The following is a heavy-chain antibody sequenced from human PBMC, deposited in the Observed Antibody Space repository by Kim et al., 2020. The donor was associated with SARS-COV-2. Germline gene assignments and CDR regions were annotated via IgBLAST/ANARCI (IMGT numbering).Heavy chain of an antibody. D-gene: IGHD6-13*01. CDR2: IHYNGNA. CDR1: GGAISTFY. J-gene: IGHJ4*02. CDR3: ARGRDRSSWFFDY. Sequence: SETLSLTCTVSGGAISTFYWTWIRQPPGKGLEWVGYIHYNGNANYNPSLKSRVTISLDTSKNQFSLKLSSLTTADTAVYYCARGRDRSSWFFDYWGQGPLVTVSS. V-gene: IGHV4-59*01.